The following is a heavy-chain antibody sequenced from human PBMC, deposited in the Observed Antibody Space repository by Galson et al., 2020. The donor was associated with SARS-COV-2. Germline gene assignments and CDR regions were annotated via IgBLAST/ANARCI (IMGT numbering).Heavy chain of an antibody. CDR2: ISWNSGSI. V-gene: IGHV3-9*01. J-gene: IGHJ4*02. CDR3: AKELFDY. CDR1: GFTFDDYA. Sequence: SLKLSCAASGFTFDDYAMHWVRQAPGQGLEWVSGISWNSGSIGYADSVKGRFTISRDNAKNSLYLQMNSLRAEDTALYYCAKELFDYWGQGTLVTVSS.